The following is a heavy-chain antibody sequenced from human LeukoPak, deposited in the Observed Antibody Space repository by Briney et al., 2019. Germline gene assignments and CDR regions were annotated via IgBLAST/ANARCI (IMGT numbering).Heavy chain of an antibody. J-gene: IGHJ4*02. CDR3: ARHDRIRGLDY. CDR2: IYYSGST. D-gene: IGHD3-10*01. Sequence: SETLSLTCTVSGGPISSYYWRWMRQPPGKGLEGLGYIYYSGSTNYNPSLKSRVTISVDTSKNQFSLKLSSVTAADTAVYYCARHDRIRGLDYWGQGTLVTVSS. V-gene: IGHV4-59*01. CDR1: GGPISSYY.